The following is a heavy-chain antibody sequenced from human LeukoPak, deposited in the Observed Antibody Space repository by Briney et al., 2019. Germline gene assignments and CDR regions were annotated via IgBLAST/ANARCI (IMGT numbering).Heavy chain of an antibody. CDR1: GFTFGGYA. D-gene: IGHD3-22*01. CDR2: ISGSGDA. CDR3: VKDGHYPDNSGYYYEDS. Sequence: GGSLRLSCAASGFTFGGYAMSWVRQAPGKGLEWVSLISGSGDAYDADSVQGRLTISRDNSKNTLYLQMNSLRAEDTAVYYCVKDGHYPDNSGYYYEDSWGQGTLVTVSS. V-gene: IGHV3-23*01. J-gene: IGHJ4*02.